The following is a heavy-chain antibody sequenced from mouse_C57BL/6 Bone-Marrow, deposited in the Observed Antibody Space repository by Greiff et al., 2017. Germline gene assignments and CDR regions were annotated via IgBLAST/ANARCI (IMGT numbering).Heavy chain of an antibody. CDR1: GYAFTNYL. V-gene: IGHV1-54*01. CDR3: ARSKNWDSWFAY. J-gene: IGHJ3*01. D-gene: IGHD4-1*01. CDR2: INPGSGGT. Sequence: QVQLQQSGAELVRPGTSVKVACKASGYAFTNYLIVWVKQRPGQGLAWIGVINPGSGGTNYDEKFKGKATLTADKSSSTAYMQLSSLTSEDAAVYFCARSKNWDSWFAYWGQGTLVTVSA.